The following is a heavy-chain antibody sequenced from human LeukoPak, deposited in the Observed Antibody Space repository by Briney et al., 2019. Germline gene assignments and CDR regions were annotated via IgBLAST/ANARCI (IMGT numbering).Heavy chain of an antibody. CDR3: ATLANYGSGSPVDC. V-gene: IGHV4-4*02. Sequence: PSETLSLTCTVSGGSINSYYWSWVRQPPGKGLEWIAEIYHTGGTNYNPSLKSRVTISVDKSKNQFSLSLTSVTAADTALYYCATLANYGSGSPVDCWGQGILVTVSS. CDR2: IYHTGGT. CDR1: GGSINSYY. D-gene: IGHD3-10*01. J-gene: IGHJ4*02.